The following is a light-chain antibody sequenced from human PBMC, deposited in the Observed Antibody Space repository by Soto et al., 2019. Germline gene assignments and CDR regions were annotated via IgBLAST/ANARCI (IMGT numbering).Light chain of an antibody. Sequence: EIVLTQSPATLSLSPGERATLSCSASQSVSRYLAWYQQKPGQAPRLLIYDASNRDTGIPARFSGSRSGTDFTLTISSLEPEDFAVYYCQHRTTPFTVGGGTKVQLK. CDR3: QHRTTPFT. CDR1: QSVSRY. CDR2: DAS. V-gene: IGKV3-11*01. J-gene: IGKJ4*01.